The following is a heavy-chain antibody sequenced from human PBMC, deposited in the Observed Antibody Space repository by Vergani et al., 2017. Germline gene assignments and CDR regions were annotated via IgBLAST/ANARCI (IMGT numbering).Heavy chain of an antibody. V-gene: IGHV4-39*01. CDR2: IYYSGST. Sequence: QLQLPESGPGLVKPSETLSLTCTVSGGSISSSSYYWGWIRQPPGKGLEWIGSIYYSGSTYYNPSLKSRVTISVDTSKNQFSLKLSSVTAADTAVYYCARPVGRKNWYFDLWGRGTLVTVSS. CDR3: ARPVGRKNWYFDL. CDR1: GGSISSSSYY. D-gene: IGHD1-26*01. J-gene: IGHJ2*01.